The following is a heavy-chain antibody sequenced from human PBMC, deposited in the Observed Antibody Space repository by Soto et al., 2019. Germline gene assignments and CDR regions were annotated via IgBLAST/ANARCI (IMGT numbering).Heavy chain of an antibody. Sequence: QVQLVQSGAEVKKPGSSVKVSCKASGGTFSSYTISWVRQAPGQGLEWMGRIIPILGIANYAQKFQGRVTITADKSTSTAYMERSSLRSEDTAVYYCARAGIVVVPAASDDAFDIWGQGTMVTVSS. CDR3: ARAGIVVVPAASDDAFDI. V-gene: IGHV1-69*02. J-gene: IGHJ3*02. D-gene: IGHD2-2*01. CDR1: GGTFSSYT. CDR2: IIPILGIA.